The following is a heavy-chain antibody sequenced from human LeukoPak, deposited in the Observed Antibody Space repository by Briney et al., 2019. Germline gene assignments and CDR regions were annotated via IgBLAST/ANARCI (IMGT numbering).Heavy chain of an antibody. CDR3: AAWGESSSNY. V-gene: IGHV3-7*01. J-gene: IGHJ4*02. CDR1: GFRFSNYW. CDR2: INPEGSQN. Sequence: GGSLRLSCAASGFRFSNYWMNWVRQAPEKGLEWVANINPEGSQNRYVDSVNGRFTVSRDNARNSLYLDMDSLTADDSAIYYCAAWGESSSNYWGRGILVTVSS. D-gene: IGHD3-16*01.